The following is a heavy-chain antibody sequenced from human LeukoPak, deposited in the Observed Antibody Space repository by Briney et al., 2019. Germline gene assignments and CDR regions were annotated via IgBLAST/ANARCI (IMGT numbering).Heavy chain of an antibody. D-gene: IGHD4-17*01. V-gene: IGHV4-34*01. J-gene: IGHJ4*02. CDR1: GGSFSGYY. CDR2: INHSGST. CDR3: ARGSDYGDYYFDY. Sequence: SETLSLTCAVYGGSFSGYYWSWIRQPPGKGLEWIGEINHSGSTNYNPSLKSRVTISVDTSKNQFSLKLSSVTAADTAVHYCARGSDYGDYYFDYWGQGTLVTVSS.